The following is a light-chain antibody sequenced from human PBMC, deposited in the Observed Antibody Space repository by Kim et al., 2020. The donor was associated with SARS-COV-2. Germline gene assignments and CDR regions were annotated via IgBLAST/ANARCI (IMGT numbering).Light chain of an antibody. J-gene: IGKJ2*01. Sequence: STGESSPLSCRASQKLGSNNLAWHQQKAGQAPRLVIYDTSRRATGIPDRFSASGSGTDFTLTISRLEPEDFAVYYCQQYGISLMYTFGQGTKLEI. V-gene: IGKV3-20*01. CDR2: DTS. CDR1: QKLGSNN. CDR3: QQYGISLMYT.